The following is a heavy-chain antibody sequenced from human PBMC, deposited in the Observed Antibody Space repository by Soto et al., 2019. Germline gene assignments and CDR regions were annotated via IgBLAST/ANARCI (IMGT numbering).Heavy chain of an antibody. V-gene: IGHV1-2*04. J-gene: IGHJ1*01. Sequence: ASVKVSFKASGYTFTGYYMHWVRQAPGQGLEWMGWINPNSGGTNYAQKFQGWVTMTRDTSISTAYMELSRLRSDDTAVYYCARSAAVVASVYFQHWGQGTLVTVSS. D-gene: IGHD6-19*01. CDR2: INPNSGGT. CDR3: ARSAAVVASVYFQH. CDR1: GYTFTGYY.